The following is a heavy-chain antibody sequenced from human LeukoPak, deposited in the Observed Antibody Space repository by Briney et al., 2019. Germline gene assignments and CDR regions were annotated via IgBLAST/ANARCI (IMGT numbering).Heavy chain of an antibody. J-gene: IGHJ4*02. V-gene: IGHV4-30-4*08. CDR2: IYYSGST. D-gene: IGHD4-11*01. CDR1: GGSISSGDYY. Sequence: SQTLSLTCTVSGGSISSGDYYWSWIRQPPGKGLEWIGYIYYSGSTYYNPSLKSRVTISVDTSKNQFSLKLSSVTAADTAVHYCARYMTTVSDYFDYWGQGTLVTVSS. CDR3: ARYMTTVSDYFDY.